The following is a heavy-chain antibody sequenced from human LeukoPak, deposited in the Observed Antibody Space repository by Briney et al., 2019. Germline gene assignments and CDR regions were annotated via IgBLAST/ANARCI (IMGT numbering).Heavy chain of an antibody. J-gene: IGHJ6*03. D-gene: IGHD3-3*01. CDR1: RFTFRSFG. CDR3: AKDSMRFLEWFGAAHYMDV. Sequence: GGSLRLSCAASRFTFRSFGMHWVRQAPGKGLEWMTFIHYDGNNKYYADAVKGRFTISRDNSKDTLYLQMNSVRAEDTAVYYCAKDSMRFLEWFGAAHYMDVWGKGTTVTVSS. CDR2: IHYDGNNK. V-gene: IGHV3-30*02.